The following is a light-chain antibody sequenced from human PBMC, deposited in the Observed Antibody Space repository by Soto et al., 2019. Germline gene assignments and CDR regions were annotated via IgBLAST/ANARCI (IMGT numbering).Light chain of an antibody. CDR3: AAWDDSLNGRV. J-gene: IGLJ1*01. CDR2: EVN. CDR1: SSDVGGYDY. V-gene: IGLV2-14*01. Sequence: QSALTQPASVSGSPGQSITISCTGTSSDVGGYDYVSWYQLHPGKAPKLMVFEVNNRPSGVSYRFSGSKSGNTASLTISGLQAEDEADYYCAAWDDSLNGRVFGTGTKVTVL.